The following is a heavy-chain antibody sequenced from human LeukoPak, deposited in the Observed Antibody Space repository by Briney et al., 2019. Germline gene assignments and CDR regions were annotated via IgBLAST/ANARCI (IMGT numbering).Heavy chain of an antibody. CDR2: IYYSGST. CDR3: ARRRIVGATSYFDY. Sequence: PSETLSLTCTVSGGSISSYYWSWIRQPPGKGLEWIGYIYYSGSTIYNPSLKSRVTISVDTSKNQFSLKLSSVTAADTAVYYCARRRIVGATSYFDYWGQGTLVTVSS. J-gene: IGHJ4*02. V-gene: IGHV4-59*08. D-gene: IGHD1-26*01. CDR1: GGSISSYY.